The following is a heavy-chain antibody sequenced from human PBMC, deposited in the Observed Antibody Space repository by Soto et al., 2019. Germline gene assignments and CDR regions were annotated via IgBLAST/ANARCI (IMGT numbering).Heavy chain of an antibody. CDR2: IYTSGST. V-gene: IGHV4-4*07. Sequence: SETLSLTCTVSGGSISSYYWSWIRQPAGKGLEWIGRIYTSGSTNYNPSLKSRVTISADKSISTAYLQWSSLKASDTAMYYCARLSPNYYGSGDYYGMDVWGQGTTVTVSS. D-gene: IGHD3-10*01. CDR3: ARLSPNYYGSGDYYGMDV. CDR1: GGSISSYY. J-gene: IGHJ6*02.